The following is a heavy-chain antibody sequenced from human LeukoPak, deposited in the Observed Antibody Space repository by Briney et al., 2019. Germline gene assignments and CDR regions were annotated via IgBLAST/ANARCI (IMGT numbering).Heavy chain of an antibody. CDR2: INPNSGGT. V-gene: IGHV1-2*02. CDR1: GYTFTSYG. J-gene: IGHJ4*02. D-gene: IGHD6-6*01. Sequence: GASVKVSCKAFGYTFTSYGISWVRQAPGQGLEWMGWINPNSGGTNYAQKFQGRVTMTRDTSISTAYMELSRLRSDDTAVYYCARIPLYSSSSGSDYWGQGTLVTVSS. CDR3: ARIPLYSSSSGSDY.